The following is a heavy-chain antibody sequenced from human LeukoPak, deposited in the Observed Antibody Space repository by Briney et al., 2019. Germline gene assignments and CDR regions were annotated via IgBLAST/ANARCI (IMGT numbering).Heavy chain of an antibody. Sequence: PARTLSLTCTVSGGSISSGSYYWGWIRQPAGKGLEGIGRIYTSGSTNYNPSLKSRVTISVDTSKNQFSLKLSSVTAADTAVYYCARVGVQLERDDAFDIWGQGTMVTVSS. D-gene: IGHD1-1*01. V-gene: IGHV4-61*02. CDR1: GGSISSGSYY. CDR2: IYTSGST. CDR3: ARVGVQLERDDAFDI. J-gene: IGHJ3*02.